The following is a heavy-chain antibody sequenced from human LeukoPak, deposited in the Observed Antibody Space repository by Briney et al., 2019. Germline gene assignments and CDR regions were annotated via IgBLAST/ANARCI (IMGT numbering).Heavy chain of an antibody. CDR1: GGSISSGGYY. D-gene: IGHD2-2*01. CDR3: ARCVQDIVVVPAATGMDV. J-gene: IGHJ6*02. CDR2: IYHSGST. Sequence: SQTLCLTCTVSGGSISSGGYYWSWIRQHPGKGLEWIGYIYHSGSTYYNPSLKSRVTISVDTSKNQFSLKLSSVTAADTAVYYCARCVQDIVVVPAATGMDVWGQGTTVTVSS. V-gene: IGHV4-31*03.